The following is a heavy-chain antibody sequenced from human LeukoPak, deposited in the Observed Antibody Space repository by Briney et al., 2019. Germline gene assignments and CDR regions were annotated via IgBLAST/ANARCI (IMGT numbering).Heavy chain of an antibody. D-gene: IGHD3-10*01. Sequence: SETLSLTCTVSSGSISSGGYLWSWIRQNPGRGLEWIGYIYHGGNTYYNPSLKSRVTISVDTSKKQFSLKLRSVTAADTAVYYCARVRYYGSGEEIDPWGQGTLVTVSS. CDR3: ARVRYYGSGEEIDP. CDR1: SGSISSGGYL. V-gene: IGHV4-31*03. CDR2: IYHGGNT. J-gene: IGHJ5*02.